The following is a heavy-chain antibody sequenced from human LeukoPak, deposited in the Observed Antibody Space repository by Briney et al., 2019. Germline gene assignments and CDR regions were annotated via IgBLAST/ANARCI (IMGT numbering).Heavy chain of an antibody. J-gene: IGHJ4*02. V-gene: IGHV4-39*01. D-gene: IGHD6-13*01. CDR3: ARRGYTDSWRHSPFDY. CDR2: IYHSGGT. CDR1: GDSISSSSYY. Sequence: PSETLSLTCTVPGDSISSSSYYWGWIRQPPGKGLAWIGSIYHSGGTYYNPSLTSRVTISVDTSKKQFSLKLTSVTASDTAVYYCARRGYTDSWRHSPFDYWGQGTLVTVSS.